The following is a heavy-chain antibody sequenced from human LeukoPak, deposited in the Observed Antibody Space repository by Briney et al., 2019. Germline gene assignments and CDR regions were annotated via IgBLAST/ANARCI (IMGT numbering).Heavy chain of an antibody. J-gene: IGHJ5*02. CDR1: GGSFSGYY. CDR3: ARRVLRYFDWLLSGSWFDP. Sequence: SETLSLTCAVYGGSFSGYYWSWIRQPPGKGLEWIGEINHSGSTNYNPSLKSRVTISVDTSKNQFSLKLSSVTAADTAVYYCARRVLRYFDWLLSGSWFDPRGQGTLVTVSS. V-gene: IGHV4-34*01. CDR2: INHSGST. D-gene: IGHD3-9*01.